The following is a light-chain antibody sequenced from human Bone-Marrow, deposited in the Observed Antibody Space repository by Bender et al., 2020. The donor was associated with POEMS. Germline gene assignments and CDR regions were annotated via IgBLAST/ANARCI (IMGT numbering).Light chain of an antibody. CDR2: DVT. V-gene: IGLV2-14*03. CDR1: SSNIGAHA. Sequence: QSVLTQPPSASGTPGQRVTISCSGGSSNIGAHAVNWYQQHPGKAPKLMIYDVTNRPSGVSYRFSGSKSGNTASLTISGLQAEDEADYYCTSYTSSNTWVFGGGTKLTVL. J-gene: IGLJ3*02. CDR3: TSYTSSNTWV.